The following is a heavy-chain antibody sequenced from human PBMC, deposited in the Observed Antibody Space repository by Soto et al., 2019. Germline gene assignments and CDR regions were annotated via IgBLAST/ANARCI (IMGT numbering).Heavy chain of an antibody. V-gene: IGHV4-39*07. CDR2: VYYSGNT. CDR1: GGSISSSNYY. Sequence: SETLSLTCTVSGGSISSSNYYWGWIRQPPGKGLEWIGSVYYSGNTYYNPSLRSRLTISVDTSKNQFSLKLTSVTAADSAVYYCAREYDWSRTYYYDSTVVWGQGTLVTVSS. J-gene: IGHJ4*02. D-gene: IGHD3-22*01. CDR3: AREYDWSRTYYYDSTVV.